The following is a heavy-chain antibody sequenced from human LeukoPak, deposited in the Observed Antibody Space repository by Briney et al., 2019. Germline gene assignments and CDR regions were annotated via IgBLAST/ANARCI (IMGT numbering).Heavy chain of an antibody. CDR1: GFTFSSYG. D-gene: IGHD5-12*01. Sequence: GGSLRLSCAASGFTFSSYGMHWVRQAPGKGLEWVAVISYDGSNKYYADSVKGRFTISRDNSKNTLYLQMNSLRAEDTAVYYCAKLSGTNSRDGMDVWGQGTTVTVSS. CDR3: AKLSGTNSRDGMDV. V-gene: IGHV3-30*18. CDR2: ISYDGSNK. J-gene: IGHJ6*02.